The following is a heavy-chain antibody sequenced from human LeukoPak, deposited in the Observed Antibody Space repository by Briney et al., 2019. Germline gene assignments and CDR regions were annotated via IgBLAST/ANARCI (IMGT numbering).Heavy chain of an antibody. CDR3: TRLAAASLGFDP. J-gene: IGHJ5*02. CDR2: IRSKANSYAT. D-gene: IGHD6-13*01. V-gene: IGHV3-73*01. CDR1: GFTVSNDW. Sequence: GGSLRLSCAASGFTVSNDWMSWVRQAPGKGLEWVGRIRSKANSYATAYAASVKGRFTISRDDSKNTAYLQMNSLKTEDTAVYYCTRLAAASLGFDPWGQGTLVTVSS.